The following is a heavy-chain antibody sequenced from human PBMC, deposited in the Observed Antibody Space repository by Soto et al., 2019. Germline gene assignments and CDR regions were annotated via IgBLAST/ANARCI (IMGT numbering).Heavy chain of an antibody. J-gene: IGHJ4*02. V-gene: IGHV4-30-4*01. CDR3: ARAFDDSSGYYGGLGY. Sequence: QVQLQESGPGLVKPPQTLSLTCTVSGGSISSGDYYWSWIRQPPGKGLEWIGYIYYSGSTYYNPSLKNRLTKSVDTPKNQLSLKLSSETAADTAVYYFARAFDDSSGYYGGLGYWGQGTLVTVSS. D-gene: IGHD3-22*01. CDR2: IYYSGST. CDR1: GGSISSGDYY.